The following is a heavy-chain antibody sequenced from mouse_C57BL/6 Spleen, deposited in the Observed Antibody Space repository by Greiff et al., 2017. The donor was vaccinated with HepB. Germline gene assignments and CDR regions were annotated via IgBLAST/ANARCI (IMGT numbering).Heavy chain of an antibody. J-gene: IGHJ3*01. Sequence: VQLQQSGAELAKPAASVKLSCKASGYTFTSYWMHWVKQRPGQGLDWIGYINPSSGSTKYNQKFKDKATWTAHTSSITAYMQLSSLTYEDSAVYDCARDDYEVFAYWGQGIQVAVSA. CDR2: INPSSGST. CDR3: ARDDYEVFAY. V-gene: IGHV1-7*01. D-gene: IGHD2-4*01. CDR1: GYTFTSYW.